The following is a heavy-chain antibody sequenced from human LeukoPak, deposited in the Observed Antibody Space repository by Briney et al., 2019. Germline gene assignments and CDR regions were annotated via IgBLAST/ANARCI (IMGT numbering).Heavy chain of an antibody. CDR1: GFSFSTSP. CDR3: EKTRYDLLDV. D-gene: IGHD5-12*01. Sequence: GGSLRLSCAASGFSFSTSPMSWVRQPPGKGLEWVSAMNNGPGATFYRDSVRGRFTISRDDSKSTLYLQMNSLRAEDTGTYYCEKTRYDLLDVWRQGTRVTVSS. J-gene: IGHJ6*02. V-gene: IGHV3-23*01. CDR2: MNNGPGAT.